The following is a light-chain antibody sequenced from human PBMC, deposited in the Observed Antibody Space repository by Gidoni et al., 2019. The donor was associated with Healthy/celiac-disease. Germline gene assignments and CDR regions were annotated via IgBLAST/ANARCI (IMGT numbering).Light chain of an antibody. CDR1: QSVSSSY. V-gene: IGKV3-20*01. J-gene: IGKJ1*01. CDR3: QQYGSSRWT. Sequence: EFVLTQSPGTLSLSPGERATLPCRASQSVSSSYLAWYQQKPGQAPRLLIYGASSRATGIPDRFSGSGSGTDFTLTISRLEPEDFAVYYCQQYGSSRWTFGQXTKVEIK. CDR2: GAS.